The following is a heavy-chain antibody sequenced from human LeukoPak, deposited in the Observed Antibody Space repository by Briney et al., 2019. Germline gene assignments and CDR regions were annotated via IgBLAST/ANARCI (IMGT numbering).Heavy chain of an antibody. J-gene: IGHJ4*02. V-gene: IGHV1-2*02. CDR1: GYTFTGHY. Sequence: ASLKVSCKASGYTFTGHYLQWVRQAPGQGLEWVGWIHPNSGDPNYAQKFQGRVTLTRDMSTSTAYMEVSRLTSDDTAVYYCARAHYFDTSAYQYYFDYWGQGTLVTVSS. CDR2: IHPNSGDP. D-gene: IGHD3-22*01. CDR3: ARAHYFDTSAYQYYFDY.